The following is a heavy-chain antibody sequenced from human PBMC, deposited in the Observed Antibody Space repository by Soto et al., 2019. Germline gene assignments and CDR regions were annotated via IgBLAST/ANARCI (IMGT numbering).Heavy chain of an antibody. V-gene: IGHV5-51*01. CDR1: GYSFTSYW. CDR2: IYPGDSDT. CDR3: ATTYSSGWHPRGWFDP. D-gene: IGHD6-19*01. J-gene: IGHJ5*02. Sequence: PGESLKISCKGSGYSFTSYWTSWVRQMPGKGLEWMGIIYPGDSDTRYSPSLQGQATISADKSISTAYLQWSSLKASDTAMYYSATTYSSGWHPRGWFDPWGQGTLVTVSS.